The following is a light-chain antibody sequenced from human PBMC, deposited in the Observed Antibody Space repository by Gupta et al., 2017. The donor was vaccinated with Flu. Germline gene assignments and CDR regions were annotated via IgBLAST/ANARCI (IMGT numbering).Light chain of an antibody. Sequence: QSMLTQPPSASGPPGQRVTISCSGSSSNIGTDTVNWYHQLPGTAPKLLIYSNNQRPSGVPDRFSGSKSGTSASLAISGLQAEDEADYYCAAWDDSLNGWVFGGGTKLTVL. V-gene: IGLV1-44*01. CDR1: SSNIGTDT. CDR2: SNN. J-gene: IGLJ3*02. CDR3: AAWDDSLNGWV.